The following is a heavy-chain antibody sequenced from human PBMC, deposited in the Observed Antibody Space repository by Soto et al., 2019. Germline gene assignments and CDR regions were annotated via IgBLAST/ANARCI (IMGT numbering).Heavy chain of an antibody. CDR2: ISSSSSYI. D-gene: IGHD2-15*01. CDR3: AVRGVVVVAAYYYYYGIDV. V-gene: IGHV3-21*01. Sequence: GGSLRLSCAASGFTFSSYSMNWVRQAPGKGLEWVSSISSSSSYIYYADSVKGRFTISRDNAKNSLYLQMNSLRAEDTAVYYCAVRGVVVVAAYYYYYGIDVWGQGTTVTVSS. J-gene: IGHJ6*02. CDR1: GFTFSSYS.